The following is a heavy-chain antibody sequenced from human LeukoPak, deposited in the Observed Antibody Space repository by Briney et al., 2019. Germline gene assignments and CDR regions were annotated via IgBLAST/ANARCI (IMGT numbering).Heavy chain of an antibody. V-gene: IGHV4-39*01. CDR2: IYYSGST. CDR1: GGSISSSSYY. D-gene: IGHD2-2*01. CDR3: ARHAVVVPASP. Sequence: SETLSLTCTVSGGSISSSSYYWGWIRQPPGKGLEWIGSIYYSGSTYYNPSLKSRVTISVDTSKNQFSLKLSSVTAADTAVYYCARHAVVVPASPWGQGPLVTVSS. J-gene: IGHJ5*02.